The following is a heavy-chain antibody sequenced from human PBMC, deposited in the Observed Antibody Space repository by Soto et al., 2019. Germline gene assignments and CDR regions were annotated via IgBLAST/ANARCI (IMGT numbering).Heavy chain of an antibody. CDR3: ARDDGPRTTRRFNP. J-gene: IGHJ5*02. V-gene: IGHV6-1*01. CDR2: TYYRSKWFN. CDR1: GESVSSNNAA. Sequence: QVQLQQSGPGLVRPSQTLSLTCAISGESVSSNNAAWNWIRQSPSRGLEWLGRTYYRSKWFNDYAVSVKSRITINPDTSKNQFSLHLNSVTPEDTAVYYCARDDGPRTTRRFNPWGQGTLVTVSS. D-gene: IGHD1-1*01.